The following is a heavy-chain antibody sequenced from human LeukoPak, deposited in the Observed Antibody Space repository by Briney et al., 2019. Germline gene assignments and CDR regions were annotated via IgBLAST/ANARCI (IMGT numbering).Heavy chain of an antibody. CDR3: ARTPAPTRSSWLYFDY. V-gene: IGHV3-30-3*01. J-gene: IGHJ4*02. D-gene: IGHD6-13*01. CDR2: ISYDASYK. CDR1: CLTFRNYA. Sequence: HTGGSLRLSCAVSCLTFRNYAMHLVRQAPGKGLEWVSFISYDASYKDYAHSVKGRFNISRDNSKNTLWLQMSTLRPEDTAVYYCARTPAPTRSSWLYFDYWGQGTLVTVSS.